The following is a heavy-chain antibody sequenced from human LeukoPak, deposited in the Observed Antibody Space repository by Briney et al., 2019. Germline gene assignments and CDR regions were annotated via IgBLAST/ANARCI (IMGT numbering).Heavy chain of an antibody. Sequence: PSETLSLTCAVSGGSNSSSGYSWSWIRQPPGTGLEWIGYIYHSGGTYYNPSLRSRVTISVDRSSNQFSLKLTSVTAADTAVYYCARTVTTTHFDYWGQGTLVTVSS. CDR1: GGSNSSSGYS. CDR3: ARTVTTTHFDY. CDR2: IYHSGGT. V-gene: IGHV4-30-2*01. D-gene: IGHD4-11*01. J-gene: IGHJ4*02.